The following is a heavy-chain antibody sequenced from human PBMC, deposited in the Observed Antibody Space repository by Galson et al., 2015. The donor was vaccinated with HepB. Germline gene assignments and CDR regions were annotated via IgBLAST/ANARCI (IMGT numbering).Heavy chain of an antibody. D-gene: IGHD5-24*01. Sequence: SETLSLTCTVSGGSISSYYWSWIRQPPGKGLEWIGYIYYSGSTNYNPSLKSRVTISVDTSKNQFSLKLSSVTAADTAVYYCASSPMATTVYFDYWGQGTLVTVSS. CDR3: ASSPMATTVYFDY. V-gene: IGHV4-59*01. CDR2: IYYSGST. J-gene: IGHJ4*02. CDR1: GGSISSYY.